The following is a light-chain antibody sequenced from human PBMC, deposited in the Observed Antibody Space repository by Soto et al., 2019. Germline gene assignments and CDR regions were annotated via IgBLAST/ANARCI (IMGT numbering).Light chain of an antibody. CDR2: GVS. CDR1: SSDVGGYNY. V-gene: IGLV2-14*01. CDR3: SSYTSSSTLVV. Sequence: QSALTQPASVSGSPGQSITISCTGTSSDVGGYNYVSWYQQHPGKVPKLMIYGVSNRPSEVSNRFSGSKSGNTASLTISGLQAEDEADYYCSSYTSSSTLVVFGGGTKLTVL. J-gene: IGLJ2*01.